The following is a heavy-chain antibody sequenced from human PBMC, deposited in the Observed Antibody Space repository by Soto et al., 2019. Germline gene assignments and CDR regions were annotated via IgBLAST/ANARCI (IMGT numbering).Heavy chain of an antibody. CDR2: ISNDGSNT. J-gene: IGHJ3*01. V-gene: IGHV3-30-3*01. D-gene: IGHD5-18*01. CDR1: GFTFSSYA. Sequence: QVQLVESGGRVVQPGRSLRLSCAASGFTFSSYAMHRVRPAPGKGLERVAVISNDGSNTYYVDSVKGRLTISRDNYKNTLFLQRISGRAYDTAVYYCARERGSYGFLLGYAFDFWGQGTMVTVSS. CDR3: ARERGSYGFLLGYAFDF.